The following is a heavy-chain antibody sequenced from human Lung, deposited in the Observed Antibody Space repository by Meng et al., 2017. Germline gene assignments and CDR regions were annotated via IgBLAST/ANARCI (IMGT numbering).Heavy chain of an antibody. CDR2: INHSGST. Sequence: QVQLKEGGAGMVKPSENLSLTCVVSGGSFSDYYWSWIRQPPGKGLEWIGEINHSGSTNYNPSLESRATISVDTSQNNLSLKLSSVTAADSAVYYCARGPTTMAHDFDYWGQGTLVTVSS. D-gene: IGHD4-11*01. CDR1: GGSFSDYY. V-gene: IGHV4-34*01. J-gene: IGHJ4*02. CDR3: ARGPTTMAHDFDY.